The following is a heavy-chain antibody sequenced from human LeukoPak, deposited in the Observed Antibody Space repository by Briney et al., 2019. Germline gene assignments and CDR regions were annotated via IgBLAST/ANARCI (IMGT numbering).Heavy chain of an antibody. Sequence: GGSLRLSCAASGFTFRDNYMSWIRQAPGTGLEWVSYSSSSSSYTNYTDSVKGRYTISRDNAKNSLYLQMNSLRAEDTALYYCARKSYGTYHFDYWGQGTLVTVSS. D-gene: IGHD2-21*01. V-gene: IGHV3-11*03. CDR2: SSSSSSYT. CDR1: GFTFRDNY. CDR3: ARKSYGTYHFDY. J-gene: IGHJ4*02.